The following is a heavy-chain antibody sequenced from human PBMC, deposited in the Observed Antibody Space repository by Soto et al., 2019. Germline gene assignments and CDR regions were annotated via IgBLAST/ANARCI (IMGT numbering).Heavy chain of an antibody. CDR2: IIPVFGIV. V-gene: IGHV1-69*01. CDR3: AIQTRTTSPYYYHMDV. CDR1: GGIFTNYA. J-gene: IGHJ6*02. D-gene: IGHD1-7*01. Sequence: QVQLVQSGAEVKKPGSSVKVSCKASGGIFTNYAFSWVRQAPGQGIEWMGGIIPVFGIVKVSQRLQGRVTITADESTSTAYMELTSLRSEDTAVYYCAIQTRTTSPYYYHMDVWGQGTTVSVSS.